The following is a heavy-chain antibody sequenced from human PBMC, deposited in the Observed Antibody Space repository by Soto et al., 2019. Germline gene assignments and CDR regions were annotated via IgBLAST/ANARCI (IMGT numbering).Heavy chain of an antibody. J-gene: IGHJ4*02. CDR2: ISGSGGST. CDR1: GFTFSNYA. CDR3: AKNPQFRVAGPFDY. Sequence: PGGSLRLSCAASGFTFSNYAMNWVRQAPGKGLEWVSAISGSGGSTYYADSVKGRFTISRDNSKNTLFLQMNSLRAEDTAVYYCAKNPQFRVAGPFDYWGQGTLVTVSS. D-gene: IGHD6-19*01. V-gene: IGHV3-23*01.